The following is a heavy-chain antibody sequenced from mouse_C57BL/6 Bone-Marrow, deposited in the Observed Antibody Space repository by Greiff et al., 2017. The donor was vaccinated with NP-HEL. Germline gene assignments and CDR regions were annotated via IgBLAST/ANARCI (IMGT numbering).Heavy chain of an antibody. J-gene: IGHJ2*01. CDR2: INSDGGST. Sequence: EVMLVESGGGLVQPGESLKLSCESNEYEFPSHDMSWVRKTPEKRLELVAAINSDGGSTYYPDTMERRFIISRDNTKKTLYLQMSSLRAEDTALYDCARPRRGRRVDYWGQGTTLTVSS. D-gene: IGHD3-3*01. CDR3: ARPRRGRRVDY. V-gene: IGHV5-2*01. CDR1: EYEFPSHD.